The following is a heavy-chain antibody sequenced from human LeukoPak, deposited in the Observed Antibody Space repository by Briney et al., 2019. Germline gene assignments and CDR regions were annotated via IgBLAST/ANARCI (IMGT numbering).Heavy chain of an antibody. Sequence: GASVKVSCKASGGTFSSYAISWVRQAPGQGLEWMGRIIPILGIANYAQKFQGRVTITADKSTSTAYMELSSLRAEDTAVYYCARDRGDYEFDWFDPWGQGTLVTVSS. V-gene: IGHV1-69*04. D-gene: IGHD4-17*01. CDR3: ARDRGDYEFDWFDP. J-gene: IGHJ5*02. CDR2: IIPILGIA. CDR1: GGTFSSYA.